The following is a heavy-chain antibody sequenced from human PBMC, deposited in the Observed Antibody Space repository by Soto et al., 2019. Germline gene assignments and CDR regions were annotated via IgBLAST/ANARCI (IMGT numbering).Heavy chain of an antibody. CDR2: ISGYNANT. CDR3: ARMVDVPYYYYGLDV. D-gene: IGHD2-15*01. CDR1: GYSFTRYG. Sequence: QVQLVQSGAEVKKPGASVKVSCKASGYSFTRYGISWVRQAPGQGLEWMGWISGYNANTNYPENLQGRVTMTTDTSTSTDSMEVRNLISDDTAVYYCARMVDVPYYYYGLDVWGQGTTVTVSS. J-gene: IGHJ6*02. V-gene: IGHV1-18*01.